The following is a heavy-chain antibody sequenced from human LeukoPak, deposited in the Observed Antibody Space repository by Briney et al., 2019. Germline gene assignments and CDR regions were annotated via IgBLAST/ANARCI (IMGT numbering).Heavy chain of an antibody. J-gene: IGHJ5*02. CDR3: AKGLVGNWNYDWFDP. CDR2: ISGSCGST. V-gene: IGHV3-23*01. Sequence: GGSLRLSCAASGFTFSSYAMSWVRQAPGKGLEWVSAISGSCGSTYYADSVKGRFTISRYNSKNTLYLQMNSLRAEDTAVYYCAKGLVGNWNYDWFDPWGKGTLVTVSS. D-gene: IGHD1-7*01. CDR1: GFTFSSYA.